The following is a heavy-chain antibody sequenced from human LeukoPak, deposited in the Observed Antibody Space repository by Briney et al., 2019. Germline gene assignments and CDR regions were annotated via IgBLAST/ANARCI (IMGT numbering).Heavy chain of an antibody. CDR2: IAYDGSNK. CDR3: ARGSVPYYDYGWFDP. J-gene: IGHJ5*02. Sequence: GGSLSISCAASAFTLSTYGLHSARQAPAPGLERLALIAYDGSNKYYADSVKGRFTISNDNSKNTSYLQMNSLRSEDTAVYYCARGSVPYYDYGWFDPWGQGALVTVSS. CDR1: AFTLSTYG. V-gene: IGHV3-30*03. D-gene: IGHD3-22*01.